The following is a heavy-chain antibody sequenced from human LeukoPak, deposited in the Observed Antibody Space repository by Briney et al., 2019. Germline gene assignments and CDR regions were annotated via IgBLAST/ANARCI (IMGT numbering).Heavy chain of an antibody. Sequence: SETLSLTCTVSGGSISSYYWSWIRQPPGKGLEWIGYIYYSGSTNYNPSLKSRVTISVDTSKNQFSLKLSSVTAADTAVYYCARINSYGETYNWFDPWGQGTLVTVSS. CDR1: GGSISSYY. CDR3: ARINSYGETYNWFDP. CDR2: IYYSGST. J-gene: IGHJ5*02. V-gene: IGHV4-59*08. D-gene: IGHD5-18*01.